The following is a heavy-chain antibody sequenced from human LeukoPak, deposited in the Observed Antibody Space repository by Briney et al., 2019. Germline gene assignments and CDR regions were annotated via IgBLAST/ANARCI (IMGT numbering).Heavy chain of an antibody. Sequence: GASVKVSCKASTNTFTTYHMHWVRQAPGQGLEWMGIINPSGGTTNYAQKFQGRVNVTRDTSTSTVYMELSSLRSEDTALYYCARGLRYFDWTQYYFDYWGQGTLVTVSS. D-gene: IGHD3-9*01. J-gene: IGHJ4*02. V-gene: IGHV1-46*01. CDR1: TNTFTTYH. CDR3: ARGLRYFDWTQYYFDY. CDR2: INPSGGTT.